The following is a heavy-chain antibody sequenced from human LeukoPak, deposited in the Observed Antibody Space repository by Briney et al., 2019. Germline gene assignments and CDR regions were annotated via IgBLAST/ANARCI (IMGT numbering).Heavy chain of an antibody. CDR3: ARVTGYMIEDYFDY. D-gene: IGHD3-22*01. Sequence: SETLSLTCAVYNGSFSGYFWSWIRQPPGKGLEWIGEINHSGSTNYNPSLKSRLTISVDTPKNQFSLKLSSVTAADTAVYYCARVTGYMIEDYFDYWGQGTLVTVSS. CDR1: NGSFSGYF. V-gene: IGHV4-34*01. CDR2: INHSGST. J-gene: IGHJ4*02.